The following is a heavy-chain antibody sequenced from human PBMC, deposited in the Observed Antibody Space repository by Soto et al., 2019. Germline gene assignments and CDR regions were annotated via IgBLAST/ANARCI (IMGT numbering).Heavy chain of an antibody. CDR1: GYSFTSYW. Sequence: GESLKISCKGSGYSFTSYWIGWVRQMPGKGLEWMGIIYPGDSDTRYSPSFQGQVTISADKSINTASLQWSSLKASDTAIYYCVRQGARLQNRLYDDFDIWGEGTMDT. CDR3: VRQGARLQNRLYDDFDI. V-gene: IGHV5-51*01. CDR2: IYPGDSDT. J-gene: IGHJ3*02. D-gene: IGHD3-16*02.